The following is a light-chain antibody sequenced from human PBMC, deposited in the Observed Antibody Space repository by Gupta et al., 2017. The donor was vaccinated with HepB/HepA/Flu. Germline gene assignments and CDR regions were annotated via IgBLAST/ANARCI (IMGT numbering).Light chain of an antibody. J-gene: IGKJ1*01. CDR1: QSVSSSY. Sequence: EILLTQSPGTLSLSPGERATLSCRASQSVSSSYLAWYQQKPGQAPRLLIYGASSRATGIPDRFSGSGSGTDFTLTISRLEPEDSAVYYCQQYGSSPGTFGQGTKVEIK. V-gene: IGKV3-20*01. CDR2: GAS. CDR3: QQYGSSPGT.